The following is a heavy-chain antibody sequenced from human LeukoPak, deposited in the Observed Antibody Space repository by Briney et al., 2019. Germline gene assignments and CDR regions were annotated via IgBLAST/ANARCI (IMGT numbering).Heavy chain of an antibody. CDR1: GFTLRSYG. J-gene: IGHJ4*02. D-gene: IGHD1-26*01. CDR3: ARDVSGSDGYFDY. CDR2: IWSDGTNQ. Sequence: PGTSLRLSCAASGFTLRSYGMHWVRQAPGKGLEWVALIWSDGTNQYYADSVKGRFTISRDNSKNTLYLQINSLRAEDTAVYYCARDVSGSDGYFDYWGQGTLVTVSS. V-gene: IGHV3-33*01.